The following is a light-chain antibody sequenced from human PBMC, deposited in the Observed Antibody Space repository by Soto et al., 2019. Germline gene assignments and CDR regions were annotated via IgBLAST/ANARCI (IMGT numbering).Light chain of an antibody. Sequence: SYELTQPPSVSASPGQTASITCSGDKLGDKFACWYQQKPGQSPVLVIYEDYKRPSGIPERFSGSNSGNTATLTISDTQAMDEADYYCQAWDINTAVFGTGTKLTVL. CDR3: QAWDINTAV. V-gene: IGLV3-1*01. J-gene: IGLJ1*01. CDR2: EDY. CDR1: KLGDKF.